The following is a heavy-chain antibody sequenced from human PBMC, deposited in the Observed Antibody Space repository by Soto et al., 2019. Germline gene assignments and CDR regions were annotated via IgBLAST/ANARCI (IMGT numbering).Heavy chain of an antibody. J-gene: IGHJ3*02. D-gene: IGHD3-22*01. CDR1: GYTFTSYG. V-gene: IGHV1-18*04. Sequence: ASVKVSFKASGYTFTSYGISWVRQAPGQGLEWMGWISAYNGNTNYAQKLQGRVTMTTDTSTSTAYMELRSLRSDDTAVYYCASPNYYDSSGRGAFDIWGQGTMVTVSS. CDR2: ISAYNGNT. CDR3: ASPNYYDSSGRGAFDI.